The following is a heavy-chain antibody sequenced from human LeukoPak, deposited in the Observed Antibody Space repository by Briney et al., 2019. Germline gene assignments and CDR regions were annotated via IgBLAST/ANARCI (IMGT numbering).Heavy chain of an antibody. D-gene: IGHD2/OR15-2a*01. CDR1: GYTFTAYY. CDR3: ASEASCIGTRCSVQRVAS. CDR2: LNPNTGAT. V-gene: IGHV1-2*02. Sequence: ASVKVSCKASGYTFTAYYLHWVRQAPGQGLEWMGWLNPNTGATNYAQNFQGRVTITGDTSIATTYMEVRSLMPDDTARHYCASEASCIGTRCSVQRVASWGPGTLVMVSS. J-gene: IGHJ4*02.